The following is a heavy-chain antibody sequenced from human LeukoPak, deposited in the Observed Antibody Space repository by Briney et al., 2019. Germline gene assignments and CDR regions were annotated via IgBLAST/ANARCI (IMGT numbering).Heavy chain of an antibody. V-gene: IGHV3-23*01. CDR3: ALVREAATLLPDY. J-gene: IGHJ4*02. D-gene: IGHD2-15*01. CDR1: GFTFSSYA. CDR2: ISGSGGST. Sequence: GGSLRLSCAASGFTFSSYAMSWVRQAPGKGLEWVSAISGSGGSTYYADPVKGRFTISRDNSKNTPYLQMNSLRAEDTAVYYCALVREAATLLPDYWGQGTLVTVSS.